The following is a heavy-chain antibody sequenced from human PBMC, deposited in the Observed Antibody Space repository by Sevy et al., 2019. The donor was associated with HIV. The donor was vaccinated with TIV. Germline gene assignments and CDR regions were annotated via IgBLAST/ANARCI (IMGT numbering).Heavy chain of an antibody. J-gene: IGHJ4*02. V-gene: IGHV3-11*01. D-gene: IGHD2-2*02. CDR1: GFTFSDYY. CDR2: ISSSGSSI. Sequence: GGSLRLSCTASGFTFSDYYMSWIRQAPGKGLEWLSYISSSGSSIYYADSVKGRFTISRDNAKNSLYLQVNTLSAEDTAAYYCARELYGPFYFDYWGQGTLVTVSS. CDR3: ARELYGPFYFDY.